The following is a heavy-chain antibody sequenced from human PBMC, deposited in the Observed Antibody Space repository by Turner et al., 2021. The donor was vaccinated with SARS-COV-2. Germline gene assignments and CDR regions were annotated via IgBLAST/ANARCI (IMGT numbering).Heavy chain of an antibody. CDR1: GFTFSSYT. CDR2: ISSSSSYI. Sequence: EVQLVESGGGLVKPGGSLRLSCAASGFTFSSYTMYWVRQAPGQGLDGVSSISSSSSYIYYADSVKGRFTISRDNAKNSLYLHMNSLRAEDTAVYYCARGTYYYDSSVYSGTNWFDPWGQGTLVTVSS. V-gene: IGHV3-21*01. D-gene: IGHD3-22*01. J-gene: IGHJ5*02. CDR3: ARGTYYYDSSVYSGTNWFDP.